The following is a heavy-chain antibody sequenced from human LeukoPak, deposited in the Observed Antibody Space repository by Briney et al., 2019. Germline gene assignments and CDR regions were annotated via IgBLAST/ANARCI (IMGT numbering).Heavy chain of an antibody. CDR1: GYTLTELS. CDR2: FDPEDGET. Sequence: ASVKVSCKVSGYTLTELSMHWVRQAPGKGLEWMGGFDPEDGETIYAQKFQGRVTMTEDTSTDTAYVELSSLRSEDTAVYYCATDLMDTGGYKTFDYWGQGTLVTVSS. J-gene: IGHJ4*02. V-gene: IGHV1-24*01. CDR3: ATDLMDTGGYKTFDY. D-gene: IGHD5-24*01.